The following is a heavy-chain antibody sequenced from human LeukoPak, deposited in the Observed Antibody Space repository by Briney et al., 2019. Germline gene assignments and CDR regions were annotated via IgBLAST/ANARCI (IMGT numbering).Heavy chain of an antibody. CDR3: ARDLTEGDGYNSDY. V-gene: IGHV3-11*06. D-gene: IGHD5-24*01. J-gene: IGHJ4*02. CDR1: GFTFSDYY. CDR2: ISSSSSYI. Sequence: GGSLRLSCAVSGFTFSDYYMSWIRQAPGKGLEWVSSISSSSSYIYYADSVKGRFTISRDNAKNSLYLQMNSLRAEDTAVYYCARDLTEGDGYNSDYWGQGTLVTVSS.